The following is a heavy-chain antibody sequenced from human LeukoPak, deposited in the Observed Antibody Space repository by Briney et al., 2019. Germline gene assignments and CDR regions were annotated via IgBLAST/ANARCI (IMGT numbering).Heavy chain of an antibody. V-gene: IGHV4-61*02. J-gene: IGHJ4*02. Sequence: SETLSLTCTVSGGSIRGGIYYWSWIRQPAGKGLEWIGRIYTSGSTNYNPSLKSRVTISVDTSKNQFSLNLTSVTAADTAVYYCARGLNFFDYWGQGTLVTVSS. CDR1: GGSIRGGIYY. CDR2: IYTSGST. D-gene: IGHD3-22*01. CDR3: ARGLNFFDY.